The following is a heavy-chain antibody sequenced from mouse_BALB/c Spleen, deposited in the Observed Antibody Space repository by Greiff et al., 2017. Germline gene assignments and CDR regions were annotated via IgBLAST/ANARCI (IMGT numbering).Heavy chain of an antibody. CDR1: GYAFSSYW. D-gene: IGHD1-1*01. Sequence: QVQLQQSGAELVRPGSSVKISCKASGYAFSSYWMNWVKQRPGQGLEWIGQIYPGDGDTNYNGKFKGKATLTADKSSSTAYMQLSSLTSEDSAVYYCAREGTTVVYFDYWGQGTTLTVSS. V-gene: IGHV1-80*01. CDR2: IYPGDGDT. J-gene: IGHJ2*01. CDR3: AREGTTVVYFDY.